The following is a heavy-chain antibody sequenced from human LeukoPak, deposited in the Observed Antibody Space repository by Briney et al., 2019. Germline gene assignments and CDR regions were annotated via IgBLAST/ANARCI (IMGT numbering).Heavy chain of an antibody. CDR1: GFTFSSYW. D-gene: IGHD5-18*01. J-gene: IGHJ4*02. CDR2: IKQDGSDK. CDR3: ARGNTASAY. Sequence: GGSLRLSCAASGFTFSSYWMSWARQAPGKGLEWVANIKQDGSDKYYVDSVKGRFTISRDNAKNSLYLQMNSLTAEDTALYYCARGNTASAYWGQGTLVTVSS. V-gene: IGHV3-7*01.